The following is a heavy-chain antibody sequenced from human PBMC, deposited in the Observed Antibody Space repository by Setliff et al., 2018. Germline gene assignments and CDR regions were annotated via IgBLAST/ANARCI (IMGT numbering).Heavy chain of an antibody. CDR1: GASINSHY. CDR2: FFYSGDS. CDR3: ARDRSYYASGSFTKWFDY. Sequence: SETLSLTCTVSGASINSHYWSWIRQPPGKGLEWIGLFFYSGDSRYHPSLKSRVTMSVDASRNQFSLKLSSVTAADTAIYYCARDRSYYASGSFTKWFDYWGQGTLVTVSS. J-gene: IGHJ4*02. V-gene: IGHV4-59*11. D-gene: IGHD3-10*01.